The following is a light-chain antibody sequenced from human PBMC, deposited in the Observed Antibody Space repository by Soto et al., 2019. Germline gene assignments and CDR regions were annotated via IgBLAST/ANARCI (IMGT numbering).Light chain of an antibody. CDR1: SGSVSTSYY. V-gene: IGLV8-61*01. CDR2: STN. Sequence: QAVVTQETSFSVSPGGTVTLTCGFSSGSVSTSYYPSWYQQTPGQAPRTLIYSTNTRSSGVPDRFSGSILGNKAALTITGAQADDESDYYCVLYMGSGISVFGGGTKVTVL. J-gene: IGLJ2*01. CDR3: VLYMGSGISV.